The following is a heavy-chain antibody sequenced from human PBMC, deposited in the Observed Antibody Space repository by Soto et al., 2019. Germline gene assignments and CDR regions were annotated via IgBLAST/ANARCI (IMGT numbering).Heavy chain of an antibody. V-gene: IGHV4-34*01. CDR1: GGTFSGYY. Sequence: SETLSLTCAGYGGTFSGYYWSSLRPPPGKGLEWIGEINHSGSTNYNPSLKSRVTISVDTSKNQFSLKLSSVTAADTAVYYCARGRGGLVRFDYWGQGTLVTVSS. J-gene: IGHJ4*02. CDR3: ARGRGGLVRFDY. D-gene: IGHD3-9*01. CDR2: INHSGST.